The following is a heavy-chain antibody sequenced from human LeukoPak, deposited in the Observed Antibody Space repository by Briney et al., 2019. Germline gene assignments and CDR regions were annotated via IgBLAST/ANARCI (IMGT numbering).Heavy chain of an antibody. V-gene: IGHV4-39*01. CDR1: GGSISSISYY. CDR2: MYHNGST. Sequence: PSETLSLTCTVSGGSISSISYYWGWIRQPPGKGLEWIGSMYHNGSTYYNPSLKSRVTISVDTSKNQFSLKLTSVTAADTAVYYCARHPSGRMWLQQGGWFDPWGQGTLVTVSS. CDR3: ARHPSGRMWLQQGGWFDP. J-gene: IGHJ5*02. D-gene: IGHD5-24*01.